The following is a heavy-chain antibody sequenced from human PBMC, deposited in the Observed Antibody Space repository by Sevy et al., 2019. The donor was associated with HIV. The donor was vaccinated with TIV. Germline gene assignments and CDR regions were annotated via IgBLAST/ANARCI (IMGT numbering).Heavy chain of an antibody. CDR2: ISGSGGTT. J-gene: IGHJ4*02. D-gene: IGHD3-16*01. CDR3: AGDLPRYPGGVDY. V-gene: IGHV3-23*01. CDR1: GFTFSNYA. Sequence: GGSLRLSCAASGFTFSNYAMSWVRQAPGKGLEWVSAISGSGGTTYYADSVKGRFAISRDNSKNTQYLQMNSLRAEDTALFCWAGDLPRYPGGVDYWGQGTLVTVSS.